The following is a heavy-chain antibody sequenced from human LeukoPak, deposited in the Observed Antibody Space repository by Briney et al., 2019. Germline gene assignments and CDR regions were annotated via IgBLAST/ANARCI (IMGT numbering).Heavy chain of an antibody. CDR1: GFTFSSYA. J-gene: IGHJ3*02. V-gene: IGHV3-30-3*01. D-gene: IGHD3-10*01. CDR3: ARDSGITMVRLDAFDI. Sequence: GGSLSLSCAASGFTFSSYAMHWVRQAPGKGLEWVAVISYDGSNKYYADSVKGRFTISRDNSKNTLYLQMNSLRAEDTAVYYCARDSGITMVRLDAFDIWGQGTMVTVSS. CDR2: ISYDGSNK.